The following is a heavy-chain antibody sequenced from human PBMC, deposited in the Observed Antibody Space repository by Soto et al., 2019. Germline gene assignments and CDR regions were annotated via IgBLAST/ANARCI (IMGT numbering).Heavy chain of an antibody. CDR2: IYSDGST. Sequence: EVQLVESGGGLIQPGGSLRLSCAVAGFTVSSNYMTWVRQAPGKGLEWVSVIYSDGSTSYPDSVKGRFTISRDNSKNTLYLQMNSLRADDTAVYYCARGFNWLDYWGQGTLVTVSS. D-gene: IGHD1-20*01. CDR3: ARGFNWLDY. J-gene: IGHJ4*02. CDR1: GFTVSSNY. V-gene: IGHV3-53*01.